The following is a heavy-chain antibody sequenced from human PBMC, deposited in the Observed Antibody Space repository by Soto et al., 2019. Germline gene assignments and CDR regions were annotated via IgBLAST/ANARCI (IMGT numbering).Heavy chain of an antibody. V-gene: IGHV1-69*01. CDR3: ARLHIVVLTARPFYGMDV. CDR1: GGTFSSYA. Sequence: QVQLVQSGAEVKKPGSSVKVSCKASGGTFSSYAISWVRQAPGQGLEWMGVLIPIFGTANYAQKFQGRVTITAYESTSTAYMELSSLRSEDTAVYYCARLHIVVLTARPFYGMDVGGQGTTVTVSS. D-gene: IGHD2-21*02. J-gene: IGHJ6*02. CDR2: LIPIFGTA.